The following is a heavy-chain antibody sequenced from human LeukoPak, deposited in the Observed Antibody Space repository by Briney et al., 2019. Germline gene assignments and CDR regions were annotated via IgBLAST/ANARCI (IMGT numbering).Heavy chain of an antibody. CDR3: ARDHGYQLLV. CDR2: ISADNGNT. D-gene: IGHD2-2*01. Sequence: ASVKVSCKASGGTFSSYAISWVRQAPGQGLEWMGWISADNGNTNYVQKLQGRVTMTTDTSTSTAYMELRSLRSDDTAVYYCARDHGYQLLVWGQGTLVTVSS. V-gene: IGHV1-18*01. CDR1: GGTFSSYA. J-gene: IGHJ4*02.